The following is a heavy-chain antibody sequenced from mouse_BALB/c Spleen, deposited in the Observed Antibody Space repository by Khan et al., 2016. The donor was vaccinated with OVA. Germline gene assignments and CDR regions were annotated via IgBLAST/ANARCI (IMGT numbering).Heavy chain of an antibody. J-gene: IGHJ1*01. Sequence: VQLQQSGNELIRPGTSVKMSCKASGYTFTNYWLGWVKQRPGHGLEWIGDIYPTGYFTNYNEKFKGKATLTVETSSNTAYMQLSGLTSEDSAVYFCTRWATWFFDVWGAGTTVTVSS. CDR1: GYTFTNYW. CDR3: TRWATWFFDV. CDR2: IYPTGYFT. D-gene: IGHD3-1*01. V-gene: IGHV1-63*02.